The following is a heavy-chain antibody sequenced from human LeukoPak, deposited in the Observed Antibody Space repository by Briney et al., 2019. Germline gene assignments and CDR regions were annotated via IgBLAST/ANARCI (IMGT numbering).Heavy chain of an antibody. J-gene: IGHJ5*02. CDR2: IRYDGSNK. CDR1: GFTFSSYG. D-gene: IGHD6-6*01. Sequence: GGSLRLSCAASGFTFSSYGMHWVRQAPGKGLEWVAFIRYDGSNKYYADSVKGRFTISRDNSKNTLYLQMNSLRAEDTAVYYCAKIGSQGIAAHTSNWFDPWGQGTLVTVSS. V-gene: IGHV3-30*02. CDR3: AKIGSQGIAAHTSNWFDP.